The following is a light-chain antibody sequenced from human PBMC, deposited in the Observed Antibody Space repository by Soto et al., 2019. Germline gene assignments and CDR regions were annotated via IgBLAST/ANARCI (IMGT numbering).Light chain of an antibody. Sequence: DIVMTQSPDSLAVSLGERATINCKSSQSVLSTSNNKNYLAWYQQKPGQPPKLPIYWASTRESGVPDRFSGSGSGTDFTLTISSLQAEDVAVYFCQQYYNTPLTFGGGTKVDIK. CDR2: WAS. CDR3: QQYYNTPLT. V-gene: IGKV4-1*01. J-gene: IGKJ4*01. CDR1: QSVLSTSNNKNY.